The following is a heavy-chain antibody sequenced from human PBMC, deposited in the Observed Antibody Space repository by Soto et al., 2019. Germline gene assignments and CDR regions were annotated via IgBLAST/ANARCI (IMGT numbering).Heavy chain of an antibody. V-gene: IGHV3-48*01. CDR1: GFTFSTYS. J-gene: IGHJ4*02. CDR2: SSSSSTI. CDR3: ARERGSGWTFDY. Sequence: EVQLVESGGDLVQPGGSLRLSCAASGFTFSTYSMNWVRQAPGKGLEWVSSSSSSSTIYYADSVKGRFTISRDNVQNSLYLQMHSLRAEDTAVYYCARERGSGWTFDYWGQGTLVTVSS. D-gene: IGHD6-19*01.